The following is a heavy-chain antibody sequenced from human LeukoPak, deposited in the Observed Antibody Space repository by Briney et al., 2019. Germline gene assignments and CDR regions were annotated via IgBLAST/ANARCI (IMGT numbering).Heavy chain of an antibody. V-gene: IGHV3-33*01. Sequence: GGSLRLSCAASGFAFNTYAMRWVRQAPGQGLEWVALIWHDGSHKFYSNSARGQFTISRDNSENTVSLQMNNLRPEDTAVYYCAREIFGSGSYPEFWGQGTLVTVSS. CDR2: IWHDGSHK. CDR1: GFAFNTYA. D-gene: IGHD3-10*01. J-gene: IGHJ4*02. CDR3: AREIFGSGSYPEF.